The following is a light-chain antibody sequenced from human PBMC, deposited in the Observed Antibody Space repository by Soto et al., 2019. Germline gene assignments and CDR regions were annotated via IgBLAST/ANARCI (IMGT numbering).Light chain of an antibody. V-gene: IGKV1-27*01. Sequence: DIQMTQSPSSLSASLGDRVTITCRASQGIGIYLSWFQQRPGKVPKLLIYAASTLQSGVPSRFSGSGSGTDFTLTISSLQPEAVATYYCQKYNSAPLTFGGGIRVEIK. CDR2: AAS. J-gene: IGKJ4*01. CDR3: QKYNSAPLT. CDR1: QGIGIY.